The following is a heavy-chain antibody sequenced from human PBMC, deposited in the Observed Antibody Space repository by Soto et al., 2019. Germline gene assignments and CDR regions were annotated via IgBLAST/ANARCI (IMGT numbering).Heavy chain of an antibody. CDR3: ARERPLSGSYSVRTHWYFDL. V-gene: IGHV4-31*03. CDR2: IYYSGST. D-gene: IGHD1-26*01. Sequence: QVQLQESGPGLVKPSQTLSLTCTVSGGSISSGGYYWSWIRQHPGKCLEWIGYIYYSGSTYYNPSLKSRVTIAVDTSKNQFSLKLSSVTAADTAVYYCARERPLSGSYSVRTHWYFDLWGRGTLVTVSS. CDR1: GGSISSGGYY. J-gene: IGHJ2*01.